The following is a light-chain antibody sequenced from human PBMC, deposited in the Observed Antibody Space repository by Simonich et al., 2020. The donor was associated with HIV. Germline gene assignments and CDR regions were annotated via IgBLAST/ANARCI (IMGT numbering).Light chain of an antibody. CDR3: QQYYSTPRT. J-gene: IGKJ1*01. Sequence: DIVMTQSPDSLAVSLGERATINCKSSQSVLYSSNNKNYLAWYQQKPGQPPKLLIYWASTRESWVPARFSSSGSGTDFTLTISSLQAEDVAVYYCQQYYSTPRTFGQGTKVEIK. V-gene: IGKV4-1*01. CDR1: QSVLYSSNNKNY. CDR2: WAS.